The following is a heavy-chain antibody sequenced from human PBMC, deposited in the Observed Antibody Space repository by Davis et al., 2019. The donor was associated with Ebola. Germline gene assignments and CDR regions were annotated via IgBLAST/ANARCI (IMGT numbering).Heavy chain of an antibody. CDR1: GFTFGSYS. V-gene: IGHV3-21*01. CDR3: AKSTILDY. D-gene: IGHD5/OR15-5a*01. CDR2: ISSSSSYI. Sequence: PGGSLRLSCAASGFTFGSYSMNWVRQAPGKGLEWVSSISSSSSYIYYADSVKGRFTISRDNSKNTLYLQMNSLRAEDTAVYYCAKSTILDYWGQGTLVTVSS. J-gene: IGHJ4*02.